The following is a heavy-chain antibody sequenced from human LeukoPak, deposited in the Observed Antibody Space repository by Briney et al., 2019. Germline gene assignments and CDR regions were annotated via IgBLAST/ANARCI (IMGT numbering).Heavy chain of an antibody. V-gene: IGHV3-30*18. Sequence: GRSLRLSCAASGFTFSSYGMHWVRQAPGKGLEWVAVISYDGSNKYYADSVKGRFTISRDNSKNTLYLQMNSLRAEDTAVYYCAKGASSARDHYFDYWGQGTLVTVSS. CDR3: AKGASSARDHYFDY. J-gene: IGHJ4*02. CDR2: ISYDGSNK. D-gene: IGHD2-15*01. CDR1: GFTFSSYG.